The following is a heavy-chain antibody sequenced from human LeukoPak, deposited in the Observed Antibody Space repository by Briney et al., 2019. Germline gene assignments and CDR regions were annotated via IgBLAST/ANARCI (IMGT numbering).Heavy chain of an antibody. Sequence: SETLSLTCTVSGGSISSSSYYWGWIRQPPGKGLEWIGSIYYSGSTYYNPSLKSRVTISVDTSKNQFSLKLSSVTAADTAVYYCARDYGDYGGFGAFDIWGQGTMVTVSS. CDR2: IYYSGST. J-gene: IGHJ3*02. CDR3: ARDYGDYGGFGAFDI. V-gene: IGHV4-39*02. CDR1: GGSISSSSYY. D-gene: IGHD4-17*01.